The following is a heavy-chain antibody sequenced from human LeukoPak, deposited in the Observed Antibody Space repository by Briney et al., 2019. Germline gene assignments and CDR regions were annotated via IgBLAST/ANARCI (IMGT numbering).Heavy chain of an antibody. D-gene: IGHD2-15*01. Sequence: PSETLSLTCAVYGGSFSGYYWSWIRQPPGKGLEWIGEINHSGSTNYNPSLKSRVTISVDTSKNQFSLKLSSVTAADTAVYYCARGVVVVVAARNHYYYGMDVWGQGTTVTVSS. CDR3: ARGVVVVVAARNHYYYGMDV. CDR1: GGSFSGYY. CDR2: INHSGST. V-gene: IGHV4-34*01. J-gene: IGHJ6*02.